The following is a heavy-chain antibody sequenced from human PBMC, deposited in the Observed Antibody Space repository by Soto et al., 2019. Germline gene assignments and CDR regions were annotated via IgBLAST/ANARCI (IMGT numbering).Heavy chain of an antibody. CDR1: GFSVSSYG. Sequence: GGSLRLSCAISGFSVSSYGMHWVRQARGKGLEWVAVIWYDGSNKYYADSVKGRFTISRDNSKNTLYLQMNSLRAEDTAVYYCARASTHYYDSSGYYSGNWFDPWGQGTLVTVSS. J-gene: IGHJ5*02. CDR3: ARASTHYYDSSGYYSGNWFDP. CDR2: IWYDGSNK. V-gene: IGHV3-33*08. D-gene: IGHD3-22*01.